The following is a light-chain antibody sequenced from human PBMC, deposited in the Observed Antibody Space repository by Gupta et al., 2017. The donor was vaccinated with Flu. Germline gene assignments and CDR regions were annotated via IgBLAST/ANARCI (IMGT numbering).Light chain of an antibody. CDR3: QQYDNWPRT. J-gene: IGKJ1*01. Sequence: EIVRTQSPATLSVPPGKSATLPCRASQSVSSIVAWYQQKPGQAPRLLIDDTSTKASGIPARFIGSGSGTEFTLTISSLQSEDFAVYYCQQYDNWPRTFGQGTRVEIK. CDR2: DTS. V-gene: IGKV3-15*01. CDR1: QSVSSI.